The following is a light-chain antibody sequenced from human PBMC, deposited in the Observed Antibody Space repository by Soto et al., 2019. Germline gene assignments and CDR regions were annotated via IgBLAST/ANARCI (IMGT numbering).Light chain of an antibody. J-gene: IGLJ2*01. CDR2: EVS. CDR1: SSDVGAYNY. V-gene: IGLV2-8*01. Sequence: QSALTQPPPASGSPGQSVTISCTGTSSDVGAYNYVAWYQQHPGKAPKLMIYEVSKRPSGVPDRFSGSKSGNTASLTVSGLRAEDEADYYCSSHAGSINVAFGGGTKLTVL. CDR3: SSHAGSINVA.